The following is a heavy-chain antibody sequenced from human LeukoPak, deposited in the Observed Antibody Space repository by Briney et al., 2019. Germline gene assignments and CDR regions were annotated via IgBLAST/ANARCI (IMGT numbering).Heavy chain of an antibody. D-gene: IGHD2-21*02. CDR1: VFTFSSYW. CDR2: IKQDGSEK. J-gene: IGHJ4*02. V-gene: IGHV3-7*01. CDR3: ARETVTASFDY. Sequence: GGSLRLSCAASVFTFSSYWMSWVRQAPGKGLEWVANIKQDGSEKYYVDSVKGRFTISRDNAKNSLYLQMNSLRAEDTAVYYCARETVTASFDYWGQGTLVTVSS.